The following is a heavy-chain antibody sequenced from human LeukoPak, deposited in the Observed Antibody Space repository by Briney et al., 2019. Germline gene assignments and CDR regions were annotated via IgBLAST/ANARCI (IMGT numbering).Heavy chain of an antibody. CDR2: INPNSGGT. CDR1: GYTFTGYY. V-gene: IGHV1-2*02. Sequence: ASVKVSCKASGYTFTGYYMHWVRQAPGQGLEWMGWINPNSGGTNYAQKFQGRVTMTRDTSISTAYMELSRLRSDDTAVYYCASFYSEGVPAATRYYYMDVWGKGTTVTVSS. J-gene: IGHJ6*03. CDR3: ASFYSEGVPAATRYYYMDV. D-gene: IGHD2-2*01.